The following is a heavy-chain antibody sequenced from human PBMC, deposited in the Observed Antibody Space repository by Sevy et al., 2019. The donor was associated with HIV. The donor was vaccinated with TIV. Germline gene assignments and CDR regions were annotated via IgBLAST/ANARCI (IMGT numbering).Heavy chain of an antibody. CDR3: ARRPDLGEIIPTGVMDV. Sequence: GGSLRLSCAASGFTFSSYAISWVRQAPGKGLEWVSVISSSGGTTYYAGSVEGRFTTSRDNSKNTLYLQMNRLRAEDTAIYYCARRPDLGEIIPTGVMDVWGRGTTVTVSS. CDR1: GFTFSSYA. V-gene: IGHV3-23*01. J-gene: IGHJ6*02. D-gene: IGHD3-3*01. CDR2: ISSSGGTT.